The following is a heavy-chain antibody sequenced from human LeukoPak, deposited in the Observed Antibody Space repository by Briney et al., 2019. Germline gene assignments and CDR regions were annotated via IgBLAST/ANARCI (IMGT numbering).Heavy chain of an antibody. V-gene: IGHV4-59*01. Sequence: SETLSLTCTVSGGSISSYYWSWIRQPPGKGLEWIGEINHSGSTNYNPSLKSRVTISVDTSKNQFSLKLSSVTAADTAVYYCARDLPPDIWGQGTMVTVSS. CDR3: ARDLPPDI. CDR2: INHSGST. J-gene: IGHJ3*02. CDR1: GGSISSYY.